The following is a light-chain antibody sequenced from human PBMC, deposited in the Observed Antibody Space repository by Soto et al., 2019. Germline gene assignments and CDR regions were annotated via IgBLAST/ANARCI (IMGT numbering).Light chain of an antibody. CDR3: GSDVGLNTCV. CDR1: SSDVGTYNL. Sequence: QSVLTQPASVSGSPGQSITISCTGTSSDVGTYNLVSWYQHHPGKVPKLIIYEVFKRPSGVSDRFSGSKSGNTASLTISGLQAEDEADYECGSDVGLNTCVFGTGTKVTVL. CDR2: EVF. J-gene: IGLJ1*01. V-gene: IGLV2-23*02.